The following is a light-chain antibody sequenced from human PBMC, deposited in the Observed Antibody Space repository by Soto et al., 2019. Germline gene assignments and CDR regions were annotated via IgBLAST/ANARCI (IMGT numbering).Light chain of an antibody. Sequence: EIVLTQSPGTLSLSPGERATLSCRASQSVSSSYLAWYQRKPGQAPRLLIYGASTRATGIPDRFSGSGSGTDFTLTISRLEPEDSAVYYCQQYGNSPITFGQGTRLEIK. CDR1: QSVSSSY. J-gene: IGKJ5*01. CDR3: QQYGNSPIT. CDR2: GAS. V-gene: IGKV3-20*01.